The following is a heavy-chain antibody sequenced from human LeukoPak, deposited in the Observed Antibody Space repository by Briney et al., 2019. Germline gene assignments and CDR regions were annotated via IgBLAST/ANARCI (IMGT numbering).Heavy chain of an antibody. CDR3: AKPLPPPYGSGRDY. Sequence: GGSLRLSCAASGFTFSSYWMSWVRQAPGKGLEWVSAISGSGGSTYYADSVKGRFTTSRDNSKNTLYLQMNSLRAEDTAVYYCAKPLPPPYGSGRDYWGQGTLVTVSS. CDR2: ISGSGGST. J-gene: IGHJ4*02. V-gene: IGHV3-23*01. CDR1: GFTFSSYW. D-gene: IGHD3-10*01.